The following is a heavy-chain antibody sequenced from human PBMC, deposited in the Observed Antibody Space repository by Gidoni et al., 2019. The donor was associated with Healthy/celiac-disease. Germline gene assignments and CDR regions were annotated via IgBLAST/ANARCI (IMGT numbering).Heavy chain of an antibody. CDR3: AKDFPTAYCGGDCYS. Sequence: QVQQVESGGGVVQPGGSVRLYCASSGFPLSTYGMHWVRQAPGKGREWVAFLRYVVSNKYDADSVKGRFTISRDNSKNTLYLQMNSLRAEDTAVYYCAKDFPTAYCGGDCYSWGQGTLVTVSS. CDR1: GFPLSTYG. D-gene: IGHD2-21*01. V-gene: IGHV3-30*02. J-gene: IGHJ4*02. CDR2: LRYVVSNK.